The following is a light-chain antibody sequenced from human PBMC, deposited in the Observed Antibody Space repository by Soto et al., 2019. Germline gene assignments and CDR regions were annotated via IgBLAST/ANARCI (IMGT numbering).Light chain of an antibody. CDR2: GAS. CDR3: QQYGSSPPTT. Sequence: EIVLTQSPGTLSLSPGERATLSCRASQSVSSIYLAWYQQKPGQAPRLLIYGASSRATGIPDRFSGSGSGTDFTLTISRLEPEDFAVYYCQQYGSSPPTTFGGGTKVEIK. CDR1: QSVSSIY. J-gene: IGKJ4*01. V-gene: IGKV3-20*01.